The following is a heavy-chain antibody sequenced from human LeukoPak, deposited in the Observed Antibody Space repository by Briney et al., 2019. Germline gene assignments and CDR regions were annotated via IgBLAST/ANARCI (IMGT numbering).Heavy chain of an antibody. Sequence: GGSLRLSCAASRFTFSNYGMHWVRQAPGKGLEWVAGISHDGSEKYYADFVKGRFSISRDNSKNKVFLQMNNLRREDTAVYYCAKDLKGYDEYWGQGTLVTVSS. CDR1: RFTFSNYG. J-gene: IGHJ4*02. V-gene: IGHV3-30*18. CDR2: ISHDGSEK. CDR3: AKDLKGYDEY. D-gene: IGHD5-12*01.